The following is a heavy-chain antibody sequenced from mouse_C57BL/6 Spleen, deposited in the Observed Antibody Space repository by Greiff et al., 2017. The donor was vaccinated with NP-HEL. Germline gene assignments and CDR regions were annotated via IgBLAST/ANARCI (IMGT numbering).Heavy chain of an antibody. CDR2: IDPSDSYT. CDR3: ARSELPFDY. Sequence: QVQLQQPGAELVKPGASVKLSCKASGYTFTSYWMQWVNQRPGQGLEWIGEIDPSDSYTNYNQKFKGKATLTVDTSSSTAYMQLSSLTSEDSAVYYCARSELPFDYWGQGTTLTVSS. V-gene: IGHV1-50*01. J-gene: IGHJ2*01. CDR1: GYTFTSYW. D-gene: IGHD1-1*01.